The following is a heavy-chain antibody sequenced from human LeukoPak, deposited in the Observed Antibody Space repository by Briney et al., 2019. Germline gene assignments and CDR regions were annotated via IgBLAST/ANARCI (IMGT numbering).Heavy chain of an antibody. V-gene: IGHV1-18*01. CDR1: GYTFTSYG. J-gene: IGHJ4*02. CDR2: ISAYNGNT. CDR3: ARSPGYYYDSNGCFDY. Sequence: GASVKVSCKASGYTFTSYGISWVRQAPGQGLEWMGWISAYNGNTNYTQKLQGRVTMTTDTSTSTAYMELRSLRSDDTAVYYCARSPGYYYDSNGCFDYWGQGTLVTVSS. D-gene: IGHD3-22*01.